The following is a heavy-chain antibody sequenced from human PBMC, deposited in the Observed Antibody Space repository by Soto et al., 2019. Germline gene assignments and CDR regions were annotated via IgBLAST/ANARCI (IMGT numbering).Heavy chain of an antibody. D-gene: IGHD2-15*01. CDR3: ARTRAPGRYYYGMDV. V-gene: IGHV5-51*01. Sequence: GGSLRFSCAASGFTFSSYAMSWVRQAPGKGLEWMGIIYPGDSDTRYSPSFQGQVTISADKSISTAYLQWSSLKASDTAMYYCARTRAPGRYYYGMDVWGQGTTVTVSS. CDR2: IYPGDSDT. J-gene: IGHJ6*02. CDR1: GFTFSSYA.